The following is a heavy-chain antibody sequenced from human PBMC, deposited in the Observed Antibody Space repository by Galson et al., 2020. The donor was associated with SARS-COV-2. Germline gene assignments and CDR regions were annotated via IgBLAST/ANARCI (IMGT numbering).Heavy chain of an antibody. D-gene: IGHD6-13*01. V-gene: IGHV3-43*01. CDR2: ISWDGGST. CDR3: AKDDATGIAAGGGFHLDP. CDR1: GFTFDDYT. J-gene: IGHJ5*02. Sequence: GESLKISCAASGFTFDDYTMHWVRQAPGKGLEWVSLISWDGGSTYYADSVKGRFTISRDNSKNSLYLQMNSLRTEDTALYYCAKDDATGIAAGGGFHLDPWGQGTLVTVSS.